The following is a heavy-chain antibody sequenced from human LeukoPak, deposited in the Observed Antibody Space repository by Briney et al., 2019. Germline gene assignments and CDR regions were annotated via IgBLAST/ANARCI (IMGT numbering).Heavy chain of an antibody. CDR2: ISYDGSNK. V-gene: IGHV3-30*04. CDR3: ARTMIVVVITQAAIDY. D-gene: IGHD3-22*01. Sequence: GGSLRLSCAASGFTFSSYAIHWVRQAPGKGLEWVAVISYDGSNKYYADSVKGRFTISRDNSKNTVYLQMNSLRAEDTAVYYCARTMIVVVITQAAIDYWGQGTLVTVSS. J-gene: IGHJ4*02. CDR1: GFTFSSYA.